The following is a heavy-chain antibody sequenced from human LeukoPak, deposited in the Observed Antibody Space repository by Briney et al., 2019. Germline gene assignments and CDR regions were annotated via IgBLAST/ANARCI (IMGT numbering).Heavy chain of an antibody. CDR3: ARDPGGYNWFDS. CDR2: VYSSGST. V-gene: IGHV4-4*07. CDR1: GASISSYY. Sequence: SETLSLTCTVSGASISSYYWSWIRQPPGKGLEWIGRVYSSGSTNYNPSLKSRVTMSEDTSKNQFSLKLRSVTAADTAVYYCARDPGGYNWFDSWGQGAQVTVST. D-gene: IGHD1-14*01. J-gene: IGHJ5*01.